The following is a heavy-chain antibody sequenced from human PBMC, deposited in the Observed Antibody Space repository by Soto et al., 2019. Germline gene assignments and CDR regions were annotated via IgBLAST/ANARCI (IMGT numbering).Heavy chain of an antibody. CDR2: IYYSGST. V-gene: IGHV4-30-4*01. CDR3: ARDKIPSGYSYGGMDV. CDR1: GGSISSGDYY. D-gene: IGHD5-18*01. J-gene: IGHJ6*02. Sequence: QVQLQESGPGLVKPLQTLSLTCTVSGGSISSGDYYWSWIRQPPGKGLEWIGYIYYSGSTYYNPSLKSRVTISVDTSKNQFSLKLSSVTAADTAVYYCARDKIPSGYSYGGMDVWGQGTTVTVSS.